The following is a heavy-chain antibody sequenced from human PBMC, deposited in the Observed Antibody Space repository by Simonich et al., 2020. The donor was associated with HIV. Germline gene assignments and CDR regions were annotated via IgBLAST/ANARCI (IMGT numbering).Heavy chain of an antibody. CDR2: INHSGIT. Sequence: QVQLQQWGAGLLKPAETLSLTCAVYGGSFSGYYWSWIRQPPGKGLEWIGEINHSGITNYNPSLKSRVTISVDTSKNQFSLKLSSVTAADTAVYYCARHHELGMGWFDPWGQGTLVTVSS. J-gene: IGHJ5*02. D-gene: IGHD7-27*01. CDR1: GGSFSGYY. CDR3: ARHHELGMGWFDP. V-gene: IGHV4-34*01.